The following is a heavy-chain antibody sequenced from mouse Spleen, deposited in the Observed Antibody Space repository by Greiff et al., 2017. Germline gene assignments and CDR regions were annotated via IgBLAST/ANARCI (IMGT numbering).Heavy chain of an antibody. CDR2: IYPGNSDT. Sequence: EVQLQQPGTVLARPGASVKMSCKTSGYTFTSYWMHWVKQRPGPGLDWIGAIYPGNSDTIFNQKFKGKAKLTAVTSARTAFMDLCSLTTADSAVHYCTMLDGWGQGTPLTGSS. J-gene: IGHJ2*01. V-gene: IGHV1-5*01. CDR1: GYTFTSYW. CDR3: TMLDG.